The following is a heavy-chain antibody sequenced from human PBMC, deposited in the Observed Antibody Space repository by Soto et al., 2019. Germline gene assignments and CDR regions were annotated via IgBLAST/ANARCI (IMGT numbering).Heavy chain of an antibody. Sequence: QVQLVQSGAEVKKPGASVKVSCKASGYTFTSYYMHWVRQAPGQGLEWMGIINPSGGSTSYAKKCQGRVNMTRDTSTSTVYMELSSLRSEDTAVYYCAREAVLDSSLSWGQGTLVAVSS. D-gene: IGHD3-22*01. V-gene: IGHV1-46*01. CDR1: GYTFTSYY. CDR2: INPSGGST. J-gene: IGHJ4*02. CDR3: AREAVLDSSLS.